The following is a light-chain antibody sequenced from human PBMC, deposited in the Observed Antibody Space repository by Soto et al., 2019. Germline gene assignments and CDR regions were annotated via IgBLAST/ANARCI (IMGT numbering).Light chain of an antibody. Sequence: EIVMTQSPATLSVSPGERATLSCRASQSVTSNLAWYQQKPGQAPRLLIYGASTRATGIPARFSGSGSGTEFTLTLSSLQSEDFAVYYCQQDTNWPPWTFGQVTKVEIK. J-gene: IGKJ1*01. CDR1: QSVTSN. CDR2: GAS. V-gene: IGKV3-15*01. CDR3: QQDTNWPPWT.